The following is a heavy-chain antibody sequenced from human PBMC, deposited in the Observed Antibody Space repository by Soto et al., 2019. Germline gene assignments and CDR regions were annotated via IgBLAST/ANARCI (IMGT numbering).Heavy chain of an antibody. CDR3: ARGGAIAAAGDYFDY. V-gene: IGHV3-30-3*01. J-gene: IGHJ4*02. D-gene: IGHD6-13*01. CDR2: ISYDGSNK. Sequence: QVQLVESGGGVVQPGRSLRLSCAASGFTFSSYARHWVRQAPGKGLEWVAVISYDGSNKYYADSVKGRFTISRDNSKNTLYLQMTSLRAEDTAVYYCARGGAIAAAGDYFDYWGQGTLVTVSS. CDR1: GFTFSSYA.